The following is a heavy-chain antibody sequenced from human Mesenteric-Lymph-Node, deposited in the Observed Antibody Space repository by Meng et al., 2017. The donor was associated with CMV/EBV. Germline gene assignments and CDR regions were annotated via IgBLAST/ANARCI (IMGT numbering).Heavy chain of an antibody. CDR2: INHSGST. J-gene: IGHJ4*02. D-gene: IGHD4-23*01. CDR1: GGSFSGYY. CDR3: ARHQRWLKSEGGFNY. Sequence: QVELRRWGVRLLKPSESLSLTCAVYGGSFSGYYWSWIRQPPGKGLEWIGEINHSGSTNYNPSLKSRVTISVDTSKNQFSLKLSSVTAADTAVYYCARHQRWLKSEGGFNYWGQGTLVTVSS. V-gene: IGHV4-34*01.